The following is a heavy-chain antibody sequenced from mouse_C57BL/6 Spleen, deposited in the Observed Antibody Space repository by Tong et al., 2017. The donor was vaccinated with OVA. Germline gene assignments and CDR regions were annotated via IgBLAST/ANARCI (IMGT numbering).Heavy chain of an antibody. CDR2: IDPETGGT. Sequence: VQLQQSGAELVRPGASVTLSCKASGYTFTDYEMHWVKQTPVHGLEWIGAIDPETGGTAYNQKFKGKATLTADKSSITAYMELRSLTSEDSAVYYYTRPMVTTLDYWGQGTTLTVSS. J-gene: IGHJ2*01. D-gene: IGHD2-1*01. V-gene: IGHV1-15*01. CDR1: GYTFTDYE. CDR3: TRPMVTTLDY.